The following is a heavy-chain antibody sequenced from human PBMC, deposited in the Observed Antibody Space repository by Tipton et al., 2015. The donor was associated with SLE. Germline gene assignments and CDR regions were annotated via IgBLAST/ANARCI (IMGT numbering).Heavy chain of an antibody. Sequence: TLSLTCSVSGGSISSSSSYWGWVRQSPGKGLEWIGHMFYSGNSGSTSNNPSLKSRVSISVDTFRNQLSLKLSSVTAADTAVYYCARGAAYDSGGYVSDFWGQGTLVTVSS. CDR1: GGSISSSSSY. J-gene: IGHJ4*02. CDR3: ARGAAYDSGGYVSDF. D-gene: IGHD3-22*01. CDR2: MFYSGNSGST. V-gene: IGHV4-39*07.